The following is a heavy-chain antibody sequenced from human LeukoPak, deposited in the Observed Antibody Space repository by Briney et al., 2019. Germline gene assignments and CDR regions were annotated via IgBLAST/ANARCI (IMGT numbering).Heavy chain of an antibody. D-gene: IGHD3-9*01. V-gene: IGHV3-30-3*01. CDR1: GFTFSSYA. CDR3: AKDGDGYHN. J-gene: IGHJ4*02. Sequence: PGGSLRLSCAASGFTFSSYAMHWVRQAPGKGLEWVAVISYDGSNKYYADSVKGRFTISRDNTKNSLYLQMNSLTAEDTAMYYCAKDGDGYHNWGQGALVTVSS. CDR2: ISYDGSNK.